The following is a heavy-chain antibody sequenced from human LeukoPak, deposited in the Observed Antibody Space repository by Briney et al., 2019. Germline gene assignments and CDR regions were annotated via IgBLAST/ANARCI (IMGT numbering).Heavy chain of an antibody. J-gene: IGHJ4*02. D-gene: IGHD6-13*01. CDR2: IYYSGST. CDR3: ARVLAAAGTGWFDY. CDR1: GGSISSYY. V-gene: IGHV4-59*01. Sequence: SETLSLTCTVSGGSISSYYWSWIRQPPGKGLEWIGYIYYSGSTYYNPSLKSRVTISVDTSKNQFSLKLSSVTAADTAVYYCARVLAAAGTGWFDYWGQGTLVTVSS.